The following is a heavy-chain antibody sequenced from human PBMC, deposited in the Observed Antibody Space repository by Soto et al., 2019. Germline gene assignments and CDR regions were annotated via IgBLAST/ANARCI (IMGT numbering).Heavy chain of an antibody. CDR1: GGSISSYY. V-gene: IGHV4-39*01. CDR2: INYSGRT. J-gene: IGHJ4*02. CDR3: ARHFGNYGDWAFDF. D-gene: IGHD4-17*01. Sequence: SETLSLTCTVSGGSISSYYWAWIRQPPGKGLEWIATINYSGRTYYNPSLRSRVTISVDTSRDQFSLNLNSVTAADTAVYYCARHFGNYGDWAFDFWGQGTLVTVSS.